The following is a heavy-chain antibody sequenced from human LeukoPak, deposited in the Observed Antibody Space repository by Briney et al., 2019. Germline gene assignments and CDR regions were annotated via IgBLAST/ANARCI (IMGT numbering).Heavy chain of an antibody. CDR3: AKDRGYCSSTSCYPDAFDI. D-gene: IGHD2-2*01. CDR2: ISWNSGSI. CDR1: GFTFDDYA. Sequence: GGSLRLSCAASGFTFDDYAMHWVRQAPGKGLEWVSGISWNSGSIGYADSVKGRFTISRDNAKNSLYLQMNSLRAEDTALYYCAKDRGYCSSTSCYPDAFDIWAKGQWSPSLQ. V-gene: IGHV3-9*01. J-gene: IGHJ3*02.